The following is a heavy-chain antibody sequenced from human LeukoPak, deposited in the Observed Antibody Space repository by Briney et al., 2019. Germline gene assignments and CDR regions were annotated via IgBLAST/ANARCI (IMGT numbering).Heavy chain of an antibody. CDR3: ARAYSSSWYYFDY. CDR2: INPNSGGT. V-gene: IGHV1-2*02. Sequence: ASVKVSCKASGYTFTGYYMHWVRQAPGQGLEWMGWINPNSGGTNYAQKFQGRVTMTRYTSISTAYMELSRLRSDDTAVYYCARAYSSSWYYFDYWGQGTLVTVSS. CDR1: GYTFTGYY. D-gene: IGHD6-13*01. J-gene: IGHJ4*02.